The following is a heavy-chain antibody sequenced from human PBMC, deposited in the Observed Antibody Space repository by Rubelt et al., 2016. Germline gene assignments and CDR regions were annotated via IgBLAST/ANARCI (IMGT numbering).Heavy chain of an antibody. J-gene: IGHJ6*02. CDR1: GFTVSSNY. D-gene: IGHD1-7*01. CDR2: IYSGGST. V-gene: IGHV3-66*01. CDR3: ARVRELQDYYYGMDV. Sequence: VQLVESGGGVVQPGGSLRLSCAASGFTVSSNYMSWVRQAPGKGLEWVSVIYSGGSTYYADSVKGRFTISRDKSKSTLYLQMNSLRAEDTAVYYCARVRELQDYYYGMDVWGQGTTVTVSS.